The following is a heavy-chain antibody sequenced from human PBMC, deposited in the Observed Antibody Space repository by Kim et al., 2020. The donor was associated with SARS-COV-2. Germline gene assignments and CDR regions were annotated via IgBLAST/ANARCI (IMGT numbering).Heavy chain of an antibody. V-gene: IGHV3-48*02. D-gene: IGHD3-10*01. J-gene: IGHJ3*02. CDR3: ARDLPPQYYYGSGSYPAFDI. Sequence: RFTISRDNAKNSLYLQMNSLRDEDTAVYYCARDLPPQYYYGSGSYPAFDIWGQGTMVTVSS.